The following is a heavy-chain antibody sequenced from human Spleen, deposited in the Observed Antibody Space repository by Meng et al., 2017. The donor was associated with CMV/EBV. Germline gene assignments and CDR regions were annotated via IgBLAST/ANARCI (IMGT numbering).Heavy chain of an antibody. CDR1: GFTFSSYS. J-gene: IGHJ4*02. D-gene: IGHD3-10*01. CDR2: ISSSSSYI. V-gene: IGHV3-21*01. CDR3: ARDQDYYGSGSYFDY. Sequence: GESLKISCAASGFTFSSYSMNWVRQAPGKGLEWVSSISSSSSYIYYADSVKGRFTISRDNAKNSLYLQMNSLRAEDTAVYYCARDQDYYGSGSYFDYWGQGTLVTVSS.